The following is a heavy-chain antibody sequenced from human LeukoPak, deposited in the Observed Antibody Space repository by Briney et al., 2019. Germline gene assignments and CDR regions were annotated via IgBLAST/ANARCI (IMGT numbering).Heavy chain of an antibody. CDR1: GFTFSRYG. Sequence: GGSLRLSCAASGFTFSRYGMHWVRQAPGKGLEGVALIRYDGSNKNDADSVKGRFTISRDNSKNTLYLQMNSLRAEDTAVYYCAKTSDYDSSGYFNYYYYYMDVWGKGTTVTVSS. V-gene: IGHV3-30*02. CDR2: IRYDGSNK. J-gene: IGHJ6*03. D-gene: IGHD3-22*01. CDR3: AKTSDYDSSGYFNYYYYYMDV.